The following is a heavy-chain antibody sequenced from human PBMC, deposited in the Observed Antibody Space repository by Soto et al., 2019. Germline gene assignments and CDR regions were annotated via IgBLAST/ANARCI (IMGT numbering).Heavy chain of an antibody. D-gene: IGHD2-2*01. Sequence: ASVKVSCKASGYTFTSYSISWVRQAPGQGLEWLGWISAYNGNTNYAQKFQGRVTMTTDTSTSTAYMELRSLRSDDTAVYYCARDQEYQLLLRFDPWGQGTLVTVSS. CDR3: ARDQEYQLLLRFDP. V-gene: IGHV1-18*04. J-gene: IGHJ5*02. CDR1: GYTFTSYS. CDR2: ISAYNGNT.